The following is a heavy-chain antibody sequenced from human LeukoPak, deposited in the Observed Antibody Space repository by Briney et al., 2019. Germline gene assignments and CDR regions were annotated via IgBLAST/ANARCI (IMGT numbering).Heavy chain of an antibody. Sequence: PSETLSLTCTVSGGSISSYYWSWIRQPPGKGLEWIGYIYYSGSTNYNPSLKSRVTISVDTSKNQFSLKLSSVTAADTAVYYCAGSKPYSDYPTPFDYWGQGTLVTVSS. CDR1: GGSISSYY. CDR3: AGSKPYSDYPTPFDY. J-gene: IGHJ4*02. CDR2: IYYSGST. D-gene: IGHD4-11*01. V-gene: IGHV4-59*08.